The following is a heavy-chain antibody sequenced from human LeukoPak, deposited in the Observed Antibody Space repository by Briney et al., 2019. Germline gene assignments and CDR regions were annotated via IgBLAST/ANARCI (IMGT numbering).Heavy chain of an antibody. CDR2: IYHSGST. J-gene: IGHJ6*03. CDR1: GGSISSGGYS. CDR3: ARERVVAAAGTDEDYYYYMDV. V-gene: IGHV4-30-2*01. D-gene: IGHD6-13*01. Sequence: PSQTLSLTCAVSGGSISSGGYSWSWIRQPPGKGLEWIGYIYHSGSTYYNPSLKSRVTISVDTSKNQISLKLTSVTAADTAVYYCARERVVAAAGTDEDYYYYMDVWGKGTTVTVSS.